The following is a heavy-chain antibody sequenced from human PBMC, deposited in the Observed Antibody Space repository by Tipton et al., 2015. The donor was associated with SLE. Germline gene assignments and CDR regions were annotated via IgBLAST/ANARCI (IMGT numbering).Heavy chain of an antibody. CDR1: GGSFSGYY. V-gene: IGHV4-34*01. CDR3: ARDGARSDYVRWFDP. D-gene: IGHD4-17*01. CDR2: INHSGST. J-gene: IGHJ5*02. Sequence: TLSLTCAFYGGSFSGYYWRWIRQPPGKGLEWIGEINHSGSTYYNPSPKSRVTISVDTSKNQFSLKLSSVTAADTAVYYCARDGARSDYVRWFDPWGQGTLVTVSS.